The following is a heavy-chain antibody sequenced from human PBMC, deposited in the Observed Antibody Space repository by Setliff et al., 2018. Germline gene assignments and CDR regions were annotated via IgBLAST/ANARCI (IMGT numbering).Heavy chain of an antibody. V-gene: IGHV4-34*01. Sequence: SETLSLTCAVYGDSFSRYFWTWIRQPPGKGLEWIGEINDRGDTDYNPSLKSRLAISVDTSKSQFSLKVFSVTAADTAVYYCARGRIAERPEPIDSWGQGTLVTV. CDR3: ARGRIAERPEPIDS. D-gene: IGHD6-6*01. CDR1: GDSFSRYF. CDR2: INDRGDT. J-gene: IGHJ4*02.